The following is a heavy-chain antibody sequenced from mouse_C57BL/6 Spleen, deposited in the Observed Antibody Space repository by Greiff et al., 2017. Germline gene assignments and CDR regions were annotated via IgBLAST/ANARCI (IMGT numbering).Heavy chain of an antibody. Sequence: EVKVVESGGGLVKPGGSLKLSCAASGFTFSDYGMHWVRQAPEKGLEWVAYISSGSSTIYYADTVKGRFTISRDNAKNTLFLQMTSLRSEDTAMYYCARNYGSSYGEYYFDYWGQGTTLTVSS. CDR2: ISSGSSTI. V-gene: IGHV5-17*01. CDR1: GFTFSDYG. CDR3: ARNYGSSYGEYYFDY. D-gene: IGHD1-1*01. J-gene: IGHJ2*01.